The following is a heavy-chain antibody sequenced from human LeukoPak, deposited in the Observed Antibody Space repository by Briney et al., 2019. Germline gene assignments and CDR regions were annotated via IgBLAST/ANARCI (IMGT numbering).Heavy chain of an antibody. CDR2: ISGSGGST. CDR1: GFTFSSYA. V-gene: IGHV3-23*01. Sequence: QPGGSLRLSCAASGFTFSSYAMSWVRQAPGKGLEWVSAISGSGGSTYYVDPVKGRFTISRDNSKNTLYLQMNSLRAEDTAVYYCAKDVDIAARYNWFDPWGQGTLVTVSS. CDR3: AKDVDIAARYNWFDP. J-gene: IGHJ5*02. D-gene: IGHD6-6*01.